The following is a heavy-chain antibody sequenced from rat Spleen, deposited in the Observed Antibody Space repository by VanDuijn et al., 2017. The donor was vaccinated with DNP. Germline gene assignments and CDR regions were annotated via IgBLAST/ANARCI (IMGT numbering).Heavy chain of an antibody. CDR3: ATYYGYNYWYFDF. V-gene: IGHV5-25*01. Sequence: EVQLVESGGGLVQPGRSLKLSCAASGLTFTNYDMVWVRQAPTKGLEWVATITTSGGATYYRDSVKGRFTVSRNNAESTLYLQMDSLRSDDTATYYCATYYGYNYWYFDFWGPGTMVTVSS. CDR2: ITTSGGAT. CDR1: GLTFTNYD. J-gene: IGHJ1*01. D-gene: IGHD1-9*01.